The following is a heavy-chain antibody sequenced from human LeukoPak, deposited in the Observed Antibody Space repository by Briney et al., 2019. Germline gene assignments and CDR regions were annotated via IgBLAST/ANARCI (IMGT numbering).Heavy chain of an antibody. CDR1: GYTFTSYS. CDR3: ARDRASAVAGWTAFDY. CDR2: ISTYNGNT. Sequence: ASVKVSCKASGYTFTSYSINWVRQAPGQGLEWMGWISTYNGNTNYAQKLQGRVTMTTDTSTSTAYMELRSLRSDDTAVYYCARDRASAVAGWTAFDYWGQGTLVTVSS. J-gene: IGHJ4*02. V-gene: IGHV1-18*01. D-gene: IGHD6-19*01.